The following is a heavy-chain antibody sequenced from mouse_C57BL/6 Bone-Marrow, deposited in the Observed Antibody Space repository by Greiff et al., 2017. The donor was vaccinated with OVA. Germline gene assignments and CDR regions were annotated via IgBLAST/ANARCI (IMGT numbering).Heavy chain of an antibody. CDR1: GYTFTDYY. CDR2: INPNNGGT. J-gene: IGHJ4*01. D-gene: IGHD2-2*01. CDR3: ARGWLRRGGHYAMDY. V-gene: IGHV1-26*01. Sequence: EVQLQQSGPELVKPGASVKISCKASGYTFTDYYMNWVKQSHGKSLEWIGDINPNNGGTSYNQKFKGKATLTVDKSSSTAYMELRSLTSEDSAVYYCARGWLRRGGHYAMDYWGQGTSVTVSS.